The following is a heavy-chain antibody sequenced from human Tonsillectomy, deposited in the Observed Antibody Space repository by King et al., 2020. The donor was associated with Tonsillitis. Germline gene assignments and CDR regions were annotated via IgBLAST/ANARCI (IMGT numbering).Heavy chain of an antibody. CDR2: ISSSCSTI. V-gene: IGHV3-48*01. CDR3: ARTGRFDY. Sequence: VQLVESGGGLVQPGGSLRLSCAASGFTFISYSMNWVRQAPGKGLEWVSYISSSCSTISYADSVKGRFTISRDNAKNSLYLQMNSLRAEDTAVYYCARTGRFDYWGQGTLVTVSS. J-gene: IGHJ4*02. CDR1: GFTFISYS. D-gene: IGHD1-14*01.